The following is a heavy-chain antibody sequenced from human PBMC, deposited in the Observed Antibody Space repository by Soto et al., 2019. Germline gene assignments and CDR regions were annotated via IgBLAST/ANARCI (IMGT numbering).Heavy chain of an antibody. Sequence: ASVNVSCKASGYTFTSYYMHWVRQAPGQGLEWMGIINPSGGSTSYAQKFQGRVTMTRDTSTSTVYMELSSLRSEDTAVYYCVFYGDYNYGMDVWGQGTTVAVSS. CDR1: GYTFTSYY. D-gene: IGHD4-17*01. CDR3: VFYGDYNYGMDV. J-gene: IGHJ6*02. V-gene: IGHV1-46*01. CDR2: INPSGGST.